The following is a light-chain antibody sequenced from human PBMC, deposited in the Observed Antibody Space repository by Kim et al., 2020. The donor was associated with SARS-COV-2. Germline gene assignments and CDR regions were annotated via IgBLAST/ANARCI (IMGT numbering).Light chain of an antibody. J-gene: IGKJ1*01. CDR1: QSLSSTF. Sequence: SPGESATLSCRASQSLSSTFVAWYQQKPGQAPRLLIYGASSRATGIPDRFSGSGSGTDFTLTISRLEPEDFAVYYCQHYGSSLWTFGQRTKVDIK. V-gene: IGKV3-20*01. CDR3: QHYGSSLWT. CDR2: GAS.